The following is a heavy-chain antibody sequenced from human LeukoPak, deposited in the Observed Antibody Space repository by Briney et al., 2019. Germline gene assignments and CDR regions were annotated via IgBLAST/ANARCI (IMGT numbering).Heavy chain of an antibody. CDR2: VHYSGSA. V-gene: IGHV4-34*01. CDR3: ARHRVVVPAAIQSAFDI. Sequence: PSETLSLTCAVYGGSFSGYYWTWIRQPLGKGLEWIGEVHYSGSATYNPSLKSRVTISVDTSKNQFSLKLSSVTAADTAVYYCARHRVVVPAAIQSAFDIWGQGTMVTVSS. CDR1: GGSFSGYY. J-gene: IGHJ3*02. D-gene: IGHD2-2*01.